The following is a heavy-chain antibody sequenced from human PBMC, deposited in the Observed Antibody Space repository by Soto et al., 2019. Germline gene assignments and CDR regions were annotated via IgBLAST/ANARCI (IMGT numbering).Heavy chain of an antibody. CDR1: GYTFTSYG. D-gene: IGHD4-4*01. CDR2: VSAYNGNT. Sequence: ASVKVSCKASGYTFTSYGISWVRQAPGQGLEWMGWVSAYNGNTNYAQKLQGRVTMTTDTSTSTAYMELRSLRSDDTAVYYCARDLPETTVTRDYYGMDVWGQGTTVTVSS. V-gene: IGHV1-18*04. J-gene: IGHJ6*02. CDR3: ARDLPETTVTRDYYGMDV.